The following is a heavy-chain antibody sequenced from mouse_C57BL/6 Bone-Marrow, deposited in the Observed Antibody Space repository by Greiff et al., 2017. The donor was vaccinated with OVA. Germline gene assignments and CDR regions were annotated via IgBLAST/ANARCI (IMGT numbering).Heavy chain of an antibody. CDR2: IDPETGGT. CDR3: TRWLPSWFAY. J-gene: IGHJ3*01. Sequence: QVQLKQSGAELVRPGASVTLSCKASGYTFTDYEMHWVKQTPVHGLEWIGAIDPETGGTAYNQKFKGKAILTADKSSSTAYMELRSLTSEDSAVYYCTRWLPSWFAYWGQGTLVTVSA. D-gene: IGHD2-2*01. V-gene: IGHV1-15*01. CDR1: GYTFTDYE.